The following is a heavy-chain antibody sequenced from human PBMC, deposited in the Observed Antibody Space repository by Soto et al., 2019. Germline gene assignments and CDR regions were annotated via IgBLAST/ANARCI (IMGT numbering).Heavy chain of an antibody. CDR2: IYSRGGT. D-gene: IGHD1-26*01. V-gene: IGHV3-66*01. CDR1: GFTFTDHS. CDR3: ARGGSGSQTVGY. Sequence: EVQLVESGGGLVQPGGSLRLSCTASGFTFTDHSMNWVRHAPGKGLEWVSLIYSRGGTDYADSVKGRFTISRDNSKKRVYLQMNSLRVEDTAVYYCARGGSGSQTVGYWGQGARVTVSS. J-gene: IGHJ4*02.